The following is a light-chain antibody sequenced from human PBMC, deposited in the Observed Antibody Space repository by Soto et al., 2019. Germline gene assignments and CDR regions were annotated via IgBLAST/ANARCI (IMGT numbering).Light chain of an antibody. Sequence: EIVLTQSPGTLSLSPGERATLSCRASQSLSGNYLAWYQQKPGQAPRLLIFGVSSRATGIPDRFSGSGSGTVFTLTINRLEPEDSAVYYCHHYGSSPYTFGLGTKLEIK. V-gene: IGKV3-20*01. J-gene: IGKJ2*01. CDR3: HHYGSSPYT. CDR2: GVS. CDR1: QSLSGNY.